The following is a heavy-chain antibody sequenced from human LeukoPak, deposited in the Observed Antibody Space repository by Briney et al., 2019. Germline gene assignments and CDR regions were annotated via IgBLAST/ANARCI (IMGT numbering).Heavy chain of an antibody. D-gene: IGHD6-19*01. CDR2: ISGVGDAI. J-gene: IGHJ4*02. Sequence: PGGSLRLSCAGSGFTFSSFAMTWVRQAPGKGLEWVALISGVGDAIHYADSVRGRFIISRDNSKNTLFLQMNGLRADDSAIYYCAKESKWLPGCWGQGTRVTVSS. CDR1: GFTFSSFA. CDR3: AKESKWLPGC. V-gene: IGHV3-23*01.